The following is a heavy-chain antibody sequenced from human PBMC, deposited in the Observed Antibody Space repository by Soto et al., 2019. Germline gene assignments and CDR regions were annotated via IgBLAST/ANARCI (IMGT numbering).Heavy chain of an antibody. V-gene: IGHV3-21*01. CDR3: ARDPVDYGDHYYYYGIDV. D-gene: IGHD4-17*01. J-gene: IGHJ6*02. Sequence: EVQLVESGGGLVKPGGSLRLSCAASGFTFSSYSMNWVRQAPGKGLEWVSSISSSSSYIYYADSVKGRFTISRDNAKNSLYLQMNSLRAEDTAVYYCARDPVDYGDHYYYYGIDVWGQGTTVTVSS. CDR1: GFTFSSYS. CDR2: ISSSSSYI.